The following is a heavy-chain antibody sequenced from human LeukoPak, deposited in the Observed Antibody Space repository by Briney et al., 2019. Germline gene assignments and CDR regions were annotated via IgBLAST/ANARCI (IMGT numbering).Heavy chain of an antibody. CDR3: ARERVNSYGYLDAFDI. D-gene: IGHD5-18*01. J-gene: IGHJ3*02. CDR1: GGSISSYY. V-gene: IGHV4-59*01. Sequence: SETLSLTCTVSGGSISSYYWSWIRQPPGKGLEWIGYIYYSGSTNYNPSLKSRVTISVDTSKNQFSLKLSSVTAADTAVYYCARERVNSYGYLDAFDIWGQGTMVTVSS. CDR2: IYYSGST.